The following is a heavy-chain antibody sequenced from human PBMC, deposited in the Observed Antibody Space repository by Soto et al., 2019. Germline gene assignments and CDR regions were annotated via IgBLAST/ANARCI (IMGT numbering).Heavy chain of an antibody. CDR3: ARVGSPYVDIVATSLIGWFDP. Sequence: ASVKVSCKASGGTFSSYAISWVRQAPGQGLEWMGGTIPIFGTANYAQKFQGRVTITADESTSTAYMELSSLRSEDTAVYYCARVGSPYVDIVATSLIGWFDPWGQGTLVTVS. J-gene: IGHJ5*02. CDR2: TIPIFGTA. CDR1: GGTFSSYA. V-gene: IGHV1-69*13. D-gene: IGHD5-12*01.